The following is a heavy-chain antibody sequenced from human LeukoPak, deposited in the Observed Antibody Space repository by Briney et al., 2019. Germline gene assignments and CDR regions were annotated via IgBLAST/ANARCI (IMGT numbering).Heavy chain of an antibody. J-gene: IGHJ4*02. D-gene: IGHD6-6*01. CDR2: INSNGDEI. Sequence: GGSLRLSCAASGFTFSTYAMTWVRQAPGKGLEWVSGINSNGDEIYYADSVRGRLTISRDNSNNALYLQMDSLRTEDTAVYYCANWIGSSSRDYWGQGTLVTVSS. CDR3: ANWIGSSSRDY. V-gene: IGHV3-23*01. CDR1: GFTFSTYA.